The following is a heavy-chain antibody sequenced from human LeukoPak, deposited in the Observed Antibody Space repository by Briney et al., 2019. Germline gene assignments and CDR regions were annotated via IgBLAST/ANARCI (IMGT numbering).Heavy chain of an antibody. D-gene: IGHD3-22*01. Sequence: SETLSPTCAVYGGSFSGYYWSWIRQPPGKGLEWIGEINHSGSTNYNPSLKSRVTISLDTSKNQFSLKLSSVTAADTAVYYCARGQAGSMIVATWGQGTLVTVSS. CDR2: INHSGST. CDR1: GGSFSGYY. V-gene: IGHV4-34*01. CDR3: ARGQAGSMIVAT. J-gene: IGHJ5*02.